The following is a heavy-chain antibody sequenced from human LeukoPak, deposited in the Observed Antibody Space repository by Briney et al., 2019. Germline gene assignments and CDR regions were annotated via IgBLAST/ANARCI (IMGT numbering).Heavy chain of an antibody. CDR3: ARLKVDANNYFDY. D-gene: IGHD1-26*01. CDR2: IYYSGSS. V-gene: IGHV4-30-4*01. J-gene: IGHJ4*02. Sequence: SQTLSLTCTVSGGSISSGDYYWSWIRQPPGKGLEWIGYIYYSGSSYFSPSLKSRVTISVDTSRNQFSLKLSSVTAADTALYYCARLKVDANNYFDYWGQGTLVTVSS. CDR1: GGSISSGDYY.